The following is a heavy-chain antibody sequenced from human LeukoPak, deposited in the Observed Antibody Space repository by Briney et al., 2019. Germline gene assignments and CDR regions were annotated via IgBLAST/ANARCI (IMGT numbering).Heavy chain of an antibody. V-gene: IGHV3-23*01. Sequence: GGSLRLSCAASGFTFSSYAMSRVRQAPGKGLEWVSAISGSGGSTYYADSVKGRFTISRDNAKNSLYLQMNSLRAEDTAVYYCARGTFGELYFDYWGQGTLVTVSS. CDR2: ISGSGGST. D-gene: IGHD3-10*01. CDR1: GFTFSSYA. CDR3: ARGTFGELYFDY. J-gene: IGHJ4*02.